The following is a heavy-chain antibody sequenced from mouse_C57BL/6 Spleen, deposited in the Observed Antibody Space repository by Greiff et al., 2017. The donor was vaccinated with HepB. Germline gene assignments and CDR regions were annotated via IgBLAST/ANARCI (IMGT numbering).Heavy chain of an antibody. V-gene: IGHV1-59*01. CDR2: IDPSDSYT. D-gene: IGHD2-10*01. J-gene: IGHJ2*01. CDR3: ARRGSYYGNYFDY. Sequence: QVQLKQPGAELVRPGTSVKLSCKASGYTFTSYWMHWVKQRPGQGLEWIGVIDPSDSYTNYNQKFKGKATLTVDTSSSTAYMQLSSLTSEDSAVYYCARRGSYYGNYFDYWGQGTTLTVSS. CDR1: GYTFTSYW.